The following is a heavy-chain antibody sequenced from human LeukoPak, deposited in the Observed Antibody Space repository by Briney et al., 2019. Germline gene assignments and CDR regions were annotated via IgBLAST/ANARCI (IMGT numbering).Heavy chain of an antibody. D-gene: IGHD7-27*01. V-gene: IGHV3-48*03. CDR3: ARSGAAVAFDI. Sequence: GGSPRLSCAASGFTFSSYEMNWVRQAPGKGLEWVSYISSSGSTIYYADSVKGRFTISRDNAKNSLYLQMNSLRAEDTAVYYCARSGAAVAFDIWGQGTMVTVSS. CDR2: ISSSGSTI. CDR1: GFTFSSYE. J-gene: IGHJ3*02.